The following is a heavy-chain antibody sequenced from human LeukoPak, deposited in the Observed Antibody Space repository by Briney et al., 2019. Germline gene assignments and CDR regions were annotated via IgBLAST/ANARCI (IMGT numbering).Heavy chain of an antibody. CDR3: AKVGRDWLRLSYFDY. CDR1: GFTFSSYA. V-gene: IGHV3-23*01. CDR2: ISGSGGST. D-gene: IGHD5-12*01. J-gene: IGHJ4*02. Sequence: GGSLRLSCAASGFTFSSYAMSWVRQAPGKGLEWVSAISGSGGSTYYADSVKGRFTISRDNSKNTLYLQMNSLRAEDTAVYYCAKVGRDWLRLSYFDYWGQGTLVTVSS.